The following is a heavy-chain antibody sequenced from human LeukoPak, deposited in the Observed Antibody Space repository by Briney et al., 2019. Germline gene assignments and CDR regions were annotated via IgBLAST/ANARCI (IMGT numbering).Heavy chain of an antibody. J-gene: IGHJ4*02. D-gene: IGHD3-22*01. CDR1: GYTFTSYD. CDR3: ARGEYYYDSSGYTH. CDR2: MNPNSGNT. Sequence: ASVKVSCKASGYTFTSYDINWVRQATGQGLEWMGWMNPNSGNTGYAQKFQGRITMTRNTSISTAYMELRSLRSDDTAVYYCARGEYYYDSSGYTHWGQGTLVTVSS. V-gene: IGHV1-8*01.